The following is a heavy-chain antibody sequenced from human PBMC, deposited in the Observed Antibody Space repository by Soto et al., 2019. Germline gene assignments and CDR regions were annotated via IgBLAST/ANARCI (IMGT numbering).Heavy chain of an antibody. Sequence: QVQLVQSGAEVKKPGSSVTVSCKASGGTFSSYAISWVRQAPGQGLEWMGGIIPIFGTANYAQKFQGRVTITADESTSTAYMELSSLRSEDTAVYYCARDKYNWNSYYYYGMDVWGQGTTVTVSS. CDR2: IIPIFGTA. CDR1: GGTFSSYA. V-gene: IGHV1-69*12. D-gene: IGHD1-7*01. J-gene: IGHJ6*02. CDR3: ARDKYNWNSYYYYGMDV.